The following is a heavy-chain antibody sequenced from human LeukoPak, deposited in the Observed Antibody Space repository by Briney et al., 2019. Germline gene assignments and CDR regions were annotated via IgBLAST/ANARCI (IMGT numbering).Heavy chain of an antibody. Sequence: PSETLSLTCAVSGGSISSSNWWSWVRQPPGKGLEWIGEIYHSGSTNYNPSLKSRVTISVDKSKNQFSLKLSSVTAADTAVYYCARYLLGYHPGIAAAGMYYFDYWGQGTLVTVSS. CDR2: IYHSGST. CDR1: GGSISSSNW. D-gene: IGHD6-13*01. J-gene: IGHJ4*02. CDR3: ARYLLGYHPGIAAAGMYYFDY. V-gene: IGHV4-4*02.